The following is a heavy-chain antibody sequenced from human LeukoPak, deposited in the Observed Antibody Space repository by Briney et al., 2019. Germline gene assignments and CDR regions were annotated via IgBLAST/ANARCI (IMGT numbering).Heavy chain of an antibody. D-gene: IGHD3-9*01. J-gene: IGHJ4*02. CDR3: ARSSPTYDILTGYYKRAPPDY. CDR1: GYTFTGYY. Sequence: GASVSVSCKASGYTFTGYYMHWVRQAPGQGLEWMGWINPNSGGTNYAQKFQGRVTMTRDTSISTAYMELSRLRSDDTAVYYCARSSPTYDILTGYYKRAPPDYWGQGTLVTVSS. CDR2: INPNSGGT. V-gene: IGHV1-2*02.